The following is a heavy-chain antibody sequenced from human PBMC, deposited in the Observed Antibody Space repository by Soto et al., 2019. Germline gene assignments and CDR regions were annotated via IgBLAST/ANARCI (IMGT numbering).Heavy chain of an antibody. CDR1: GFTFSDYY. CDR3: ARGMGAAADYFDI. V-gene: IGHV3-11*05. J-gene: IGHJ4*02. Sequence: QVQLVESGGGLVKPGGSLRLSCAVSGFTFSDYYMTWFRQAPGKGLEWVSYISSSTSHTNYAYSVKGRFTISRDNAKNSLFLQMNSLRAADTAVYYCARGMGAAADYFDIWGQGTLVTVSS. CDR2: ISSSTSHT. D-gene: IGHD6-13*01.